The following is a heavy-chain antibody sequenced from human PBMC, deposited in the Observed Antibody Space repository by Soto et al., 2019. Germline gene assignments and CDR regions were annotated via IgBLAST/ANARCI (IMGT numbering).Heavy chain of an antibody. CDR2: IYHSGST. D-gene: IGHD3-10*01. CDR1: GGSISSSNW. V-gene: IGHV4-4*02. CDR3: ARGLGGITMVRGVIVSHYYGMDV. Sequence: SETLSLTCAVSGGSISSSNWWSWVRQPPGKGLEWIGEIYHSGSTNYNPSLKSRVTISVDTSKNQFSLKLSSVTAADTAVYYCARGLGGITMVRGVIVSHYYGMDVWGQGTTVTVSS. J-gene: IGHJ6*02.